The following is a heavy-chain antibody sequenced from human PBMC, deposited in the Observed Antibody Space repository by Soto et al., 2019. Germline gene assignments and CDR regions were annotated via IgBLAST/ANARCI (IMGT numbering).Heavy chain of an antibody. J-gene: IGHJ4*02. D-gene: IGHD5-18*01. CDR3: AGHPRDGYNPDY. Sequence: PXETLSLTCTVSGGSISSSHYDWGWIRQPPGKGLEWIGSIYYSGSTYYNPSVKSRVTISVDTSKNQFSLKLSSVTAADTAVYYCAGHPRDGYNPDYWGQGTLVTVSS. V-gene: IGHV4-39*01. CDR2: IYYSGST. CDR1: GGSISSSHYD.